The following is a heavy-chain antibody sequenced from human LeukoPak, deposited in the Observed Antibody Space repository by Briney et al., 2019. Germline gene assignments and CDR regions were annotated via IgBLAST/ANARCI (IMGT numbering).Heavy chain of an antibody. CDR1: GGSMNTYY. CDR2: IHSSGST. Sequence: PSETLSLTCTVSGGSMNTYYWSWVRQPPGKGLEWIGYIHSSGSTNYNPSLESRVTISIDTSKNQFSLKLSSVTAADTAVYYCAVDYGGNSDMSPGGNWGQGTLVTVSS. V-gene: IGHV4-59*12. CDR3: AVDYGGNSDMSPGGN. D-gene: IGHD4-23*01. J-gene: IGHJ4*02.